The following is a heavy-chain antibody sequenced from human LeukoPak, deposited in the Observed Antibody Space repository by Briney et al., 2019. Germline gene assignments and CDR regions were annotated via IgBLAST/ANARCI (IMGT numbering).Heavy chain of an antibody. CDR3: VKGGGNFDHFDY. V-gene: IGHV3-23*01. D-gene: IGHD4-23*01. J-gene: IGHJ4*02. CDR2: ISGSGGST. Sequence: GGSLRLSCAASGFTFSSYAMSWVRQAPGKGLEWVSAISGSGGSTYYADSVKGRFTISRDNSKNTLYLQMNSLRAEDTAVYYCVKGGGNFDHFDYWGQGTLVTVSS. CDR1: GFTFSSYA.